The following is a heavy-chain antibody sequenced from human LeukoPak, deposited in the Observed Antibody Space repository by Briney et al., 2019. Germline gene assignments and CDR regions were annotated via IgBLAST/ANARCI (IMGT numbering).Heavy chain of an antibody. CDR1: GGSLSSSSYY. J-gene: IGHJ5*02. CDR3: ARRAHVGKPAA. Sequence: SETLSLTCAVSGGSLSSSSYYWAWIRQPPGKGLEWIGSIYHDGSTYSNPSLEGRVTISVDTSKNQFSLKLTSVTAADTAMYHCARRAHVGKPAAWGQGTLVTVSS. CDR2: IYHDGST. D-gene: IGHD2-15*01. V-gene: IGHV4-39*01.